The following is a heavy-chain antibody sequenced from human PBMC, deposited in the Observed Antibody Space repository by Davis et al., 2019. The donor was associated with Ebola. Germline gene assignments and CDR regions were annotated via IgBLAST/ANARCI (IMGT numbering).Heavy chain of an antibody. D-gene: IGHD6-13*01. J-gene: IGHJ4*02. CDR2: IYYSGNT. CDR3: ARLTIASAPDIVDS. V-gene: IGHV4-31*03. CDR1: GGSISSGGFY. Sequence: MPSETLSLTCTVSGGSISSGGFYWSWIRQHPGKGLEWIRYIYYSGNTYYNPSLKSRVTLSADASKNQFSLKLTSVTAADTAIYYCARLTIASAPDIVDSWGQGSLVIVSP.